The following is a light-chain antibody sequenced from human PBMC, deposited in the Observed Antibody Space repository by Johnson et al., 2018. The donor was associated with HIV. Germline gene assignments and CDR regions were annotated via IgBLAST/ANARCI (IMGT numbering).Light chain of an antibody. CDR1: SSNIGRNA. V-gene: IGLV1-44*01. CDR3: GTWDSSLRAFV. J-gene: IGLJ1*01. CDR2: KNN. Sequence: AVLTQPPSSSGTPGQRVTISCSGSSSNIGRNAVNWYQHLPGTAPKLLIYKNNQRPSGVPDRFSGSKSGTSASLAISGLQAEDEADYYCGTWDSSLRAFVCGTGTKVNVL.